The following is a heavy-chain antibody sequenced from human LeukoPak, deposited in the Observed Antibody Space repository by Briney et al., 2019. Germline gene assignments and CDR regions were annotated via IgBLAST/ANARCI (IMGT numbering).Heavy chain of an antibody. D-gene: IGHD2-2*01. J-gene: IGHJ4*02. V-gene: IGHV3-23*01. CDR3: AKLIHDQPQIDY. CDR2: ISGSGGST. Sequence: GGSLRLSCAASGFTFSSYAMSCVRQAPGNGLGWVSAISGSGGSTYYADSVKGRLTISRDNSKNTLYLQMNSLRAEDTAVYYCAKLIHDQPQIDYWGQGTLVTVSS. CDR1: GFTFSSYA.